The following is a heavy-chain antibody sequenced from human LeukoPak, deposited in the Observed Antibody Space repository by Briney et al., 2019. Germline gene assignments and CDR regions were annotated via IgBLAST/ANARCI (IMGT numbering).Heavy chain of an antibody. V-gene: IGHV3-23*01. Sequence: PGGSLRLSCAASGFTFSSYAMSWVRQAPGKGLEWVSAISGSGGSTYYADSVKGRFTISRDNSKNTLYLQINSLRAGDTAVYYCAKGMYSSSYDFDYWGQGTLVTVSS. CDR1: GFTFSSYA. CDR3: AKGMYSSSYDFDY. CDR2: ISGSGGST. J-gene: IGHJ4*02. D-gene: IGHD6-6*01.